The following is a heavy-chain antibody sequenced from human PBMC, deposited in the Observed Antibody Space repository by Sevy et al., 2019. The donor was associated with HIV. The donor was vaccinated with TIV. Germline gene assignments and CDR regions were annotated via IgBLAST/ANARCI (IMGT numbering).Heavy chain of an antibody. Sequence: GGSLRLSCAASGFTVSSNYMIWVRQAPGKGLEWVSVIYSGGNTYYADSVKGRFTISRDNSKNTMYLQMNSLRVEDTAVYYCARDRRGYCSSTSCYPYGMDVWGQGTTVTVSS. CDR1: GFTVSSNY. V-gene: IGHV3-53*01. D-gene: IGHD2-2*01. CDR3: ARDRRGYCSSTSCYPYGMDV. CDR2: IYSGGNT. J-gene: IGHJ6*02.